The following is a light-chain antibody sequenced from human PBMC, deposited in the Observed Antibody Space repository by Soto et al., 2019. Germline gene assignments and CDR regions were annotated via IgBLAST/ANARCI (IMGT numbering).Light chain of an antibody. V-gene: IGLV1-40*01. J-gene: IGLJ1*01. CDR1: SSNIGAGYD. Sequence: QPVLTQPPSVSGAPGQRVTISCTGSSSNIGAGYDVHWYQHLPGTAPKLLIYGNSNRPSGVPDRFSGSKSGTSASLAITGLQAEDEADYYCQSYDSSLSVFYVFGTGTKVTVL. CDR2: GNS. CDR3: QSYDSSLSVFYV.